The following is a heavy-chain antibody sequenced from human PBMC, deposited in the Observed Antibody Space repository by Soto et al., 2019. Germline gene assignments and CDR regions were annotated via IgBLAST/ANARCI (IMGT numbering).Heavy chain of an antibody. J-gene: IGHJ4*02. CDR3: ARGLIDCSRTSGYVFHY. CDR2: INHSGSA. CDR1: GGSCRGHY. D-gene: IGHD2-2*01. V-gene: IGHV4-34*01. Sequence: SEILSVSEAVYGGSCRGHYWSWILKTPGKGLEWIGEINHSGSANDSPARKRRVTISVDTSKTQLSLTLSPVTAADTAVYYCARGLIDCSRTSGYVFHYWREGSLVRVSP.